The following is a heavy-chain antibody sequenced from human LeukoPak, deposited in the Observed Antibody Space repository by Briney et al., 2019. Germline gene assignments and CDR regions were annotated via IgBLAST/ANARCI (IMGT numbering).Heavy chain of an antibody. D-gene: IGHD2-8*01. J-gene: IGHJ4*02. Sequence: GGSMRLSWAASGFTFSRYWMTWVRQAPGKGMEWMANIKQDGSEKYYVDSVKGRFTISRDNAKNSLSLHMNSLRAEDTAVYYCARDRGECTNGVCYYHDFDYWGQGTLVTVSS. CDR2: IKQDGSEK. V-gene: IGHV3-7*01. CDR3: ARDRGECTNGVCYYHDFDY. CDR1: GFTFSRYW.